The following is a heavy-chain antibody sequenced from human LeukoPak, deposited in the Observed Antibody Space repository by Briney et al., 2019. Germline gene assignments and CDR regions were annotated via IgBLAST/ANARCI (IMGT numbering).Heavy chain of an antibody. D-gene: IGHD6-19*01. V-gene: IGHV3-33*01. CDR3: SREWGRIAVAGGPGY. J-gene: IGHJ4*02. CDR2: IWYDGRTK. CDR1: GFTFSNYG. Sequence: PGGSLRLSCAASGFTFSNYGMHWVRQAPGKGLEWVALIWYDGRTKFHADSVKGRFTISRDNSKSTLFLQMDSLRDEDTAVYYCSREWGRIAVAGGPGYWGQGTRVTVSS.